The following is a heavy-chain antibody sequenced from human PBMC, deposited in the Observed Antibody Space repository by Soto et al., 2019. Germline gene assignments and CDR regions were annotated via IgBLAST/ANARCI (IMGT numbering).Heavy chain of an antibody. CDR2: IVVGSGNT. D-gene: IGHD1-1*01. CDR3: AADREKDWNYYGMDV. CDR1: GFTFTSSA. V-gene: IGHV1-58*01. J-gene: IGHJ6*02. Sequence: SVKVSCKASGFTFTSSAVQWVRQARGQRLEWIGWIVVGSGNTNYAQKFQERVTITRDMSTSTAYMELSSLRSEDTAVYYCAADREKDWNYYGMDVWGQGTTVTVS.